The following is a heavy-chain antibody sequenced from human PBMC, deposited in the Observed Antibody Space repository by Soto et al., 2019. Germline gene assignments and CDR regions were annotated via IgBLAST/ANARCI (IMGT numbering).Heavy chain of an antibody. CDR2: IYYSGST. V-gene: IGHV4-39*01. D-gene: IGHD5-18*01. CDR1: GGSISSSSYY. Sequence: SETLSLTCTVSGGSISSSSYYWGWIRQPPEKGLEWSERIYYSGSTYYNPSLKSRDTISVDTSKNQFSLKLSSVTAADTVVYYCARPQNSYGPDNWFDPWGQRTLVTVSS. CDR3: ARPQNSYGPDNWFDP. J-gene: IGHJ5*02.